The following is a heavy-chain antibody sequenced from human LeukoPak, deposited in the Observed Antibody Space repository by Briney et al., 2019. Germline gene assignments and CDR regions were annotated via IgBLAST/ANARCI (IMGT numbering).Heavy chain of an antibody. CDR3: ARDLSDHWTYDY. J-gene: IGHJ4*01. Sequence: PGRSLRLSCAASGFTFRNYYMHWVRQAPGKGLEWVAVISLDGNNEYYADSVKGRFSLSRDNSTNTLYLQLNSLRTEDTAMYYCARDLSDHWTYDYWGQGTLVTVSS. D-gene: IGHD1-1*01. CDR2: ISLDGNNE. V-gene: IGHV3-30-3*01. CDR1: GFTFRNYY.